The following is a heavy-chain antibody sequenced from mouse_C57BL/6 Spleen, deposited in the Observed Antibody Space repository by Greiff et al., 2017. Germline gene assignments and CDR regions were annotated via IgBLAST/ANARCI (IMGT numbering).Heavy chain of an antibody. D-gene: IGHD4-1*01. V-gene: IGHV3-6*01. Sequence: EVKLMESGPGLVKPSQSLSLTCSVTGYSITSGYYWNWIRQFPGNKLEWMGYISYDGSNNYNPSLKNRISITRDTSKNQFFLKLNSVTTEDTATYYCARTWDYYAMDYWGQGTSVTVSS. CDR3: ARTWDYYAMDY. CDR2: ISYDGSN. J-gene: IGHJ4*01. CDR1: GYSITSGYY.